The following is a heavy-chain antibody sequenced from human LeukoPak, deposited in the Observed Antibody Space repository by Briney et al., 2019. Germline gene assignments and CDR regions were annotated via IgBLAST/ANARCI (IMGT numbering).Heavy chain of an antibody. CDR3: AKAVSEGGGAFHI. Sequence: TGGSLRLSCAAPGFTFSCYAMRWVRQAPGKGLEWVSAISTSGGTTNYADSVEGRFTISRDNSNNTVYLQMNSLRAEDTAIYYCAKAVSEGGGAFHIWGQGTMVTVSS. CDR2: ISTSGGTT. CDR1: GFTFSCYA. J-gene: IGHJ3*02. D-gene: IGHD3-16*01. V-gene: IGHV3-23*01.